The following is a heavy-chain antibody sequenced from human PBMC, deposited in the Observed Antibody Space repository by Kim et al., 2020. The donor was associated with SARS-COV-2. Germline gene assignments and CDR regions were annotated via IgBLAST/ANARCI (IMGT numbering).Heavy chain of an antibody. CDR3: VRERYGTGSDH. D-gene: IGHD3-10*01. Sequence: GGSLRLSCAASGFVISDNYMSWVRQAPGKGLEWVSVIYSGGTSAPTSYAESVKGRFAISRDNSKNAVQLQMNSLTAEDTAVYFCVRERYGTGSDHWGQGTLVTVSS. CDR1: GFVISDNY. CDR2: IYSGGTSAPT. V-gene: IGHV3-53*01. J-gene: IGHJ4*02.